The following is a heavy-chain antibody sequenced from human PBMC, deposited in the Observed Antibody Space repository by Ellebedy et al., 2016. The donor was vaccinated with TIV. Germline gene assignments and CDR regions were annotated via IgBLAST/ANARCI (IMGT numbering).Heavy chain of an antibody. CDR3: ASRAIFGMGIDTFDI. J-gene: IGHJ3*02. D-gene: IGHD3-3*01. CDR2: IYYSGST. V-gene: IGHV4-59*01. Sequence: SETLSLXXNVSGCPISRFDWTWFRKPPGKGLEWIGYIYYSGSTNYNPSLKSRVTISVDTSKNQFSLKLSSVTAADTAVYYCASRAIFGMGIDTFDIWGQGTMVTVSS. CDR1: GCPISRFD.